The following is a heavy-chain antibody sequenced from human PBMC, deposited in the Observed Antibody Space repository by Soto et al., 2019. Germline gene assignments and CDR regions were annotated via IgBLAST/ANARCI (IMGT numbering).Heavy chain of an antibody. D-gene: IGHD3-10*01. CDR2: INAANGDT. V-gene: IGHV1-3*01. Sequence: ASVKVSCKASGYTFNKYPIHWVRQAPGQGLEWMGWINAANGDTGYSQKFQDRVTLTRDTSASTVYMELSSLRSEDTAVYYCARKDYYDSGIYYFDYWGQGTLVTVSS. CDR1: GYTFNKYP. J-gene: IGHJ4*02. CDR3: ARKDYYDSGIYYFDY.